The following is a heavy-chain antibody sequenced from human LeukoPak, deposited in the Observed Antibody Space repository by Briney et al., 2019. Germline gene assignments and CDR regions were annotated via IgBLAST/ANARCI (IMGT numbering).Heavy chain of an antibody. V-gene: IGHV1-69*04. J-gene: IGHJ4*02. Sequence: SVKVSCKASGGTFSSYAISWVRQAPGQGLEWMGRIIPILGIANYAQKFQGRVTITADKSTSTAYMELSSLRSEDTAVYYCARKPTYDILTGYYDYWGQGTLVTVSS. CDR2: IIPILGIA. D-gene: IGHD3-9*01. CDR3: ARKPTYDILTGYYDY. CDR1: GGTFSSYA.